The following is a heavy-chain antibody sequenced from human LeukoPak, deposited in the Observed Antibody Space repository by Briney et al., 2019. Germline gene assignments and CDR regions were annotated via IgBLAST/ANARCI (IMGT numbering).Heavy chain of an antibody. D-gene: IGHD6-13*01. Sequence: GASVKVSCKASGYTFIGYYMHWVRQAPGQGLEWMGWINLNSGGTKYAQKFQGRVTMTRDTSITTAYMELSRLGSDDTAVYYCARDSAAAGGLSFDDWGQGTLATVSS. CDR3: ARDSAAAGGLSFDD. CDR2: INLNSGGT. V-gene: IGHV1-2*02. CDR1: GYTFIGYY. J-gene: IGHJ4*02.